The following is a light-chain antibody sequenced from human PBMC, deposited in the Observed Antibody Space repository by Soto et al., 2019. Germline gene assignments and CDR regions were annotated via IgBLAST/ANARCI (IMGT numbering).Light chain of an antibody. CDR3: GTWDDTLRAEV. Sequence: QSVLTQPPSVSAAPGQRVTISCSGSSSNIGVNYISWYQQVPGTAPKLLIYDNDKRPSGIPDRFSASKSGTSATLGITGLQTGDEADYYCGTWDDTLRAEVFGGGTQLTVL. V-gene: IGLV1-51*01. CDR2: DND. J-gene: IGLJ2*01. CDR1: SSNIGVNY.